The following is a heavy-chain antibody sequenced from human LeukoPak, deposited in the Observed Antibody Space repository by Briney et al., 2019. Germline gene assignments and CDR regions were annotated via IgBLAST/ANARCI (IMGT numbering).Heavy chain of an antibody. Sequence: GGSLRLSCAASGFTFSNAWMSWVRQAPGKGLEWVGRIKSKADGGTTDYAAPVKGRFTISRDDAKETLYLQMNSLKTEDTAVYYCTTAVDGNYYYYYMDVWGKGTTVTISS. V-gene: IGHV3-15*01. CDR1: GFTFSNAW. D-gene: IGHD5-24*01. J-gene: IGHJ6*03. CDR3: TTAVDGNYYYYYMDV. CDR2: IKSKADGGTT.